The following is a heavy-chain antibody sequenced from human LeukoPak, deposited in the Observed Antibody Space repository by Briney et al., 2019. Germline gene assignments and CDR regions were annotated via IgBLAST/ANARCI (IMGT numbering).Heavy chain of an antibody. V-gene: IGHV4-4*09. CDR3: ARDITTLHWDY. CDR1: GGSISSYY. J-gene: IGHJ4*02. D-gene: IGHD1-14*01. CDR2: IYTSGST. Sequence: PSETLSLTCTVSGGSISSYYWSWIRQPPGKGQEWIGYIYTSGSTNYNPSLKSRVTMSVDTSKNQFSLKLSSVTAADTAVYYCARDITTLHWDYWGQGTLVTVSS.